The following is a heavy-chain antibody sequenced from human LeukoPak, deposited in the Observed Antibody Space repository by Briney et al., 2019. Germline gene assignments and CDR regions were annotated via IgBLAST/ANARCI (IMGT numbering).Heavy chain of an antibody. V-gene: IGHV4-4*07. J-gene: IGHJ4*02. D-gene: IGHD3-10*01. CDR2: IYTTGTT. CDR3: ARQGYTANYYFLDF. Sequence: PSETLSLTCDVSGGSISSYYWGWVRQPAGKGLEWLGRIYTTGTTHFNPALRSRLTMSVDTSKNQFSLKLTSVTAADTAVYFCARQGYTANYYFLDFWSQGTLVTVSS. CDR1: GGSISSYY.